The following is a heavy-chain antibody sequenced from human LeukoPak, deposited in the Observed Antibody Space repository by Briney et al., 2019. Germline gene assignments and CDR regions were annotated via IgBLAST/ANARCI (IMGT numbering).Heavy chain of an antibody. V-gene: IGHV3-74*01. D-gene: IGHD2-2*01. CDR3: TRDRAELVLDY. CDR1: GFTFSIYW. J-gene: IGHJ4*02. Sequence: GGSLRLSCAASGFTFSIYWMHWVRQAPGKGLVWVSRINTDETSTSYADSMTGRFIISRDNAKNTLYLQMNSLTVEDTAVYYCTRDRAELVLDYWGQGTLVTVSS. CDR2: INTDETST.